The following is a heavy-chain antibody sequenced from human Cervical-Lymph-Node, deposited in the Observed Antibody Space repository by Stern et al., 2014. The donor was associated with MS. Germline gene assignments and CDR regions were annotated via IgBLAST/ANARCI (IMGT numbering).Heavy chain of an antibody. Sequence: QMQLVQSGPEVKKPGASVQVSCKTSGYTFSSYGISWVRQAPGQGPEWMGWINTYIGNTYYAKEIKGRVSMTTDTSTSTVYMELRSLTSDDTAIYFCARDHGIFDSWSGYYDYFDYWGQGTLVTVSS. CDR3: ARDHGIFDSWSGYYDYFDY. D-gene: IGHD3-3*01. CDR1: GYTFSSYG. CDR2: INTYIGNT. J-gene: IGHJ4*02. V-gene: IGHV1-18*01.